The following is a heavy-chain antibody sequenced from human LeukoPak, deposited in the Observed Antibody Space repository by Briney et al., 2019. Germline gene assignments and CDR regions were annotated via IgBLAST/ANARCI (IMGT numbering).Heavy chain of an antibody. CDR3: ARLRGLYSDTNRYQTALDC. Sequence: GGSLRLSCAASGFTFSDYYMSWIRQAPGKGLEWVSYISSSGSTIYYADSVKGRFTISRDNAKNSLYVQMNSLRAEDTAVYYCARLRGLYSDTNRYQTALDCWGQGTLVTVSS. D-gene: IGHD1-26*01. J-gene: IGHJ4*02. V-gene: IGHV3-11*04. CDR1: GFTFSDYY. CDR2: ISSSGSTI.